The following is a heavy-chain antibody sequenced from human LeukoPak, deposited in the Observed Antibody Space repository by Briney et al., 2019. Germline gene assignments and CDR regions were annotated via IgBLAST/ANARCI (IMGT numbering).Heavy chain of an antibody. J-gene: IGHJ5*02. Sequence: ASVKVSCKASGYTFTSYAMNWVRQAPGQGLEWMGWINTNTGNPTYAQGFTGRFVFSLDTSVSTAYLQISSLKAEDTAVYYCARDERPESYYDILTAGGGFDPWGQGTLVTVSS. CDR2: INTNTGNP. D-gene: IGHD3-9*01. V-gene: IGHV7-4-1*02. CDR1: GYTFTSYA. CDR3: ARDERPESYYDILTAGGGFDP.